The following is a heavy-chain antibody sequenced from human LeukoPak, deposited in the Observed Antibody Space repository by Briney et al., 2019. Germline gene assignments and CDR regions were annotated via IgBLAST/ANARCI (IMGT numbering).Heavy chain of an antibody. J-gene: IGHJ2*01. V-gene: IGHV4-4*02. CDR2: IYHSGST. D-gene: IGHD3-22*01. Sequence: PSETLSLTCAVSGGSISSSNWWSWVRQPPGKGLEWIGEIYHSGSTNYNPSLKSRVTISVDKSKNQFSLKLTSVTAADTAVYYCARWVYDRSGYPDWYFDLWGRGTLVTVSS. CDR1: GGSISSSNW. CDR3: ARWVYDRSGYPDWYFDL.